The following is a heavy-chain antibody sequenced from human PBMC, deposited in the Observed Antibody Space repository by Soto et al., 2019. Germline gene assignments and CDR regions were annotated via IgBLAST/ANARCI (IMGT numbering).Heavy chain of an antibody. J-gene: IGHJ4*02. V-gene: IGHV3-21*01. CDR2: ITTSSNYI. Sequence: GSLRLSCAASGFTFSSYTMNWVRQTPEKGLEWVSSITTSSNYIHYAESVKGRFTISRDNAKNSLYLQMQTLRAEDTAVYFCARGYFDYWGQGXLVTVYS. D-gene: IGHD3-10*01. CDR3: ARGYFDY. CDR1: GFTFSSYT.